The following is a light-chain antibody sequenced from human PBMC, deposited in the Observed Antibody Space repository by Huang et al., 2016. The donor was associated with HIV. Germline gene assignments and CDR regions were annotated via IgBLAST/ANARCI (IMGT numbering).Light chain of an antibody. J-gene: IGKJ4*01. CDR2: AAS. V-gene: IGKV1-39*01. CDR1: QSSSSY. CDR3: QRSYSTPT. Sequence: DIPMTQSPSSLSASVGDRVAITCRASQSSSSYLNWYQQQPVKAPKILIDAASSLQSWVPSRFSGCGPGTDFTLTISNLQADDFATYYCQRSYSTPTFGGGTKVEIK.